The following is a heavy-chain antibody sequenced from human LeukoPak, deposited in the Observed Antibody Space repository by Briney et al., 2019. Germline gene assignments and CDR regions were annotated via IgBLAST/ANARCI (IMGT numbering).Heavy chain of an antibody. J-gene: IGHJ4*02. CDR2: IYSGGST. CDR1: GFTVSSNY. D-gene: IGHD6-13*01. CDR3: AKDTIPWFEVIAAVFNDY. Sequence: GGSLRLSCAASGFTVSSNYMNWVRQAPGKGLEWVSVIYSGGSTYYADSVKGRFTISRDNSKNTLYLQMNSLRAEDTAVYYCAKDTIPWFEVIAAVFNDYWGQGTLVTVSP. V-gene: IGHV3-53*01.